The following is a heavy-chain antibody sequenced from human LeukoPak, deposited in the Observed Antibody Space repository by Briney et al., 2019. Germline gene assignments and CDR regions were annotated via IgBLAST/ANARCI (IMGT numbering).Heavy chain of an antibody. CDR2: MNPNSGNT. V-gene: IGHV1-8*03. D-gene: IGHD3-3*02. CDR3: AREFRHFWSGGDAFDI. J-gene: IGHJ3*02. CDR1: GYTFTSYD. Sequence: ASVKVSCKASGYTFTSYDINWVRQATGQGLEWMGWMNPNSGNTGYAQKFQGRVTITRNTSISTAYMELSSLRSEDTAVYYCAREFRHFWSGGDAFDIWGQGTMVTVSS.